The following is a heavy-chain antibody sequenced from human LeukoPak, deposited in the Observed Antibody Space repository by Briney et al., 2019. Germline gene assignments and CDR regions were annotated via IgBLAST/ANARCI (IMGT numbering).Heavy chain of an antibody. Sequence: PGRSLRLSCAAPRFSFRYYVMHSVRQDTGRGLECLEVISHDGINTYYADSVKGRFTISRDNSKNTLYLQLNSLRAEDTAVYYCVEDQREAYSSGWSRDFDYWGQGTLVTVSS. D-gene: IGHD6-19*01. CDR1: RFSFRYYV. CDR3: VEDQREAYSSGWSRDFDY. CDR2: ISHDGINT. J-gene: IGHJ4*02. V-gene: IGHV3-30*18.